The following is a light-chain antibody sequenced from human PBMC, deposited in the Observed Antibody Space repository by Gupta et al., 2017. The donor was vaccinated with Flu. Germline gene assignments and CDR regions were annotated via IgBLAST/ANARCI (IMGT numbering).Light chain of an antibody. CDR1: QGIRSY. Sequence: DIQLTQSPSFLSASVGDRVTITCRASQGIRSYLAWYQQRPGKVPRLLIYAASTLQSGVPSRFSGSGSGTEFTLTINSLQPEDFATYYCQHLNNYPYSFGQGTKLQIK. J-gene: IGKJ2*03. CDR3: QHLNNYPYS. V-gene: IGKV1-9*01. CDR2: AAS.